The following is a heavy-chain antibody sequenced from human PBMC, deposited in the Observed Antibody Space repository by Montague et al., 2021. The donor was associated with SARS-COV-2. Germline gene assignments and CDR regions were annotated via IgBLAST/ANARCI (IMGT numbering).Heavy chain of an antibody. D-gene: IGHD2-15*01. CDR1: GDSDASNAAT. V-gene: IGHV6-1*01. CDR2: TYYRSKWYH. CDR3: ARTTTRMLYPENAFDI. J-gene: IGHJ3*02. Sequence: CAISGDSDASNAATWNWIRQSPSSGLDWLVRTYYRSKWYHDYAISLKSRIIINPDTSKNQFSLQLSSVAPEDTAVFYCARTTTRMLYPENAFDIWGQGTMVTVSS.